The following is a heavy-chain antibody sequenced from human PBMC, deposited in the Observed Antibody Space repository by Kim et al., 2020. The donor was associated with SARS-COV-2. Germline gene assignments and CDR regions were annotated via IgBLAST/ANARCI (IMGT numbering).Heavy chain of an antibody. CDR2: IYYSGST. CDR1: GGSISSGGYY. Sequence: SETLSLTCTVSGGSISSGGYYWSWIRQHPGKGLEWIGYIYYSGSTYYNPSLKSRVTISVDTSKNQFSLKLSSVTAADTAVYYCARGVYCSGGSCYFHWGQGTLVTVSS. D-gene: IGHD2-15*01. V-gene: IGHV4-31*03. CDR3: ARGVYCSGGSCYFH. J-gene: IGHJ4*02.